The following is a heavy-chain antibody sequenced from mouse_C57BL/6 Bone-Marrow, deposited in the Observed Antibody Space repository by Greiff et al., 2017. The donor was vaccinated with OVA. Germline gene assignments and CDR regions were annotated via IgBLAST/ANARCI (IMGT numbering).Heavy chain of an antibody. J-gene: IGHJ3*01. V-gene: IGHV1-64*01. D-gene: IGHD1-1*01. CDR3: ARDPYYGSSSFAY. Sequence: VQLQQPGAELVKPGASVKLSCKASGYTFTSYWMHWVKQRPGQGLEWIGMIHPNSGSTNYNEKFKSKATLTVDKSSSTAYMQLSSLTSEDSAVYYCARDPYYGSSSFAYWGQGTLVTVSA. CDR2: IHPNSGST. CDR1: GYTFTSYW.